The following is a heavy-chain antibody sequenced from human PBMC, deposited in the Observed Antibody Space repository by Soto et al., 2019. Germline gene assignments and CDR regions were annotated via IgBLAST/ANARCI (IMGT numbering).Heavy chain of an antibody. CDR2: IYPRDSDT. CDR1: GYSFSGHW. V-gene: IGHV5-51*01. J-gene: IGHJ4*02. CDR3: GKIDIVPYF. Sequence: GESLKISCQGSGYSFSGHWVGWVRQKPGRGLEWMGIIYPRDSDTRYSPSFEGQVTFSADKSLSTAYLQWNSLKASDTAMYYCGKIDIVPYFWGRGTLVTVSS. D-gene: IGHD2-15*01.